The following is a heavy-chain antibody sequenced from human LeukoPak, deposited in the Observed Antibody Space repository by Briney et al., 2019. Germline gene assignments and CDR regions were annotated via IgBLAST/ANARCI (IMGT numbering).Heavy chain of an antibody. Sequence: SETLSLTCTVSGGSISSYYWNWIRQPPGKGLEWIGYIYYSGTTNYNPSLKSRVSMSVDTSKNQFSLKLSSVTAADTAVYYCAREATIFGVVINFAALDIWGQGTMVTVSS. V-gene: IGHV4-59*01. CDR1: GGSISSYY. CDR3: AREATIFGVVINFAALDI. D-gene: IGHD3-3*01. J-gene: IGHJ3*02. CDR2: IYYSGTT.